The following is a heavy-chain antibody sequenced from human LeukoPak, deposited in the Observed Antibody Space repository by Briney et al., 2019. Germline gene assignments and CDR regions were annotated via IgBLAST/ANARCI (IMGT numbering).Heavy chain of an antibody. CDR2: IKQDGSEI. J-gene: IGHJ6*02. CDR1: GFTMRNHW. CDR3: ARNNGMDV. Sequence: GGSLRLSCAASGFTMRNHWMSWVRQAPGKGLEWVADIKQDGSEIHYVDSVKGRFTISRDNAKNSLYLQMNSLRAEDTALYHCARNNGMDVWGQGTTVIVSS. V-gene: IGHV3-7*03.